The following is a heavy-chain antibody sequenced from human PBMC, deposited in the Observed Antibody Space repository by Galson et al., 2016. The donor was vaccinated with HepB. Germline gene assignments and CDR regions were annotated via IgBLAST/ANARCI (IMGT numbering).Heavy chain of an antibody. D-gene: IGHD7-27*01. J-gene: IGHJ6*02. CDR3: ARASGVYYGMDV. Sequence: SVKVSCKASGYTFTDCYIHWVRQAPGQGLVWMGWINPKSGGTNYEQRFQGRVTVSRDTSISTAYMELTRLTSDDTAVYYCARASGVYYGMDVWGHGTTVTVSS. V-gene: IGHV1-2*02. CDR1: GYTFTDCY. CDR2: INPKSGGT.